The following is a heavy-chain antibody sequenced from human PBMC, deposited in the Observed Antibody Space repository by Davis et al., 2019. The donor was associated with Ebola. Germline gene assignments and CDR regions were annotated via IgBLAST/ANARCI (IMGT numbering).Heavy chain of an antibody. D-gene: IGHD3-22*01. Sequence: GGSLRLSCAASGFTFSSYSMNWVRQAPGKGLAWVSSISSTGNYIYYADSVRGRFTISRDNAKNSVFLQMNSLRAEDTGFYYCARDDTSGYYSYFDFWGQGALVTVSS. CDR2: ISSTGNYI. CDR1: GFTFSSYS. CDR3: ARDDTSGYYSYFDF. V-gene: IGHV3-21*04. J-gene: IGHJ4*02.